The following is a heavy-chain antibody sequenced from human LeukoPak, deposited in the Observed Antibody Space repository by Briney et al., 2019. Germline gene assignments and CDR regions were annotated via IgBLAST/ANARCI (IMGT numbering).Heavy chain of an antibody. D-gene: IGHD4-17*01. J-gene: IGHJ4*02. CDR3: ARQAQYAYGDYPLLFDY. V-gene: IGHV1-18*01. Sequence: ASVKVSCKASGYTFTSYGISWVRQAPGQGLEWMGWISAYNGNTNYAQKLQGRVTMTTDTSTSTAYMELRSLRSDDTAVYYCARQAQYAYGDYPLLFDYWGQGTLVTVSS. CDR1: GYTFTSYG. CDR2: ISAYNGNT.